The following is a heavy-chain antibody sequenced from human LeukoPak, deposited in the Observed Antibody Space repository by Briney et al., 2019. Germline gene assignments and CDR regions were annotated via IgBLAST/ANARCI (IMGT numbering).Heavy chain of an antibody. Sequence: PSGTLSLTCAVSGGSISSSKWWSWVRQPPGKGLEWIGEIYHSGSTNYNPSLKSRVTISVDKSKNQFSLKLSSVTAADTAVYYFAREDVVRGVIDRYFDYWGQGTLVTVSS. CDR1: GGSISSSKW. CDR3: AREDVVRGVIDRYFDY. CDR2: IYHSGST. J-gene: IGHJ4*02. V-gene: IGHV4-4*02. D-gene: IGHD3-10*01.